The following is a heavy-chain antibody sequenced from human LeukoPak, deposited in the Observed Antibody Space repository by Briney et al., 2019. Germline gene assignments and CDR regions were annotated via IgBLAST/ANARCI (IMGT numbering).Heavy chain of an antibody. V-gene: IGHV4-39*01. D-gene: IGHD2-21*02. J-gene: IGHJ3*02. CDR2: IYYSGST. CDR3: ARHAYCGGDCYSGKLYAFDI. Sequence: SETLSLTCTVSGGSISSSSYYWSWIRQPPGKGLEWIGSIYYSGSTYYNPSLKSRVTISVDTSKNQFSLKLSSVTAADTAVYYCARHAYCGGDCYSGKLYAFDIWGQGTMVTVSS. CDR1: GGSISSSSYY.